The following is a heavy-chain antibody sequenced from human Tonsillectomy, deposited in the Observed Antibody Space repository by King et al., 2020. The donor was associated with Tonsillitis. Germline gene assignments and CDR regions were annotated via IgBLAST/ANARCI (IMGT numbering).Heavy chain of an antibody. V-gene: IGHV3-7*04. CDR3: AREEYDFWSGYSGGGY. CDR1: GFTFSSYW. J-gene: IGHJ4*02. CDR2: IKQDGSEK. D-gene: IGHD3-3*01. Sequence: VQLVESGGGLVQPGGSLRLSCAASGFTFSSYWMSWVRQAPGKGLEGVANIKQDGSEKYYVDSVKGRCTISRDNAKNSLYLQMNSLRAEDTAVYYCAREEYDFWSGYSGGGYWGQGTLVTVSS.